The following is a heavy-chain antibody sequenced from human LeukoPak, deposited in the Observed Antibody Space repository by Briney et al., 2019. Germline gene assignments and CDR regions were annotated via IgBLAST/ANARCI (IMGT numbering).Heavy chain of an antibody. V-gene: IGHV1-18*01. CDR3: ARVHCGGDCYSFLVSSYFDP. J-gene: IGHJ5*02. D-gene: IGHD2-21*02. Sequence: ASVKVSCKASGYTFTSYGISWVRQAPGQGLEWMGWISAYNGNTNYAQKLQGRVTMTTDTSTRTAYMELRSLRSDDTAVYYCARVHCGGDCYSFLVSSYFDPWGQGTLVTVSS. CDR2: ISAYNGNT. CDR1: GYTFTSYG.